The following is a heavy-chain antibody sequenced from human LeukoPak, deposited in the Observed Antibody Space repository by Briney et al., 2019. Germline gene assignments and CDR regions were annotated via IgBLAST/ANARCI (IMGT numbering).Heavy chain of an antibody. J-gene: IGHJ4*02. Sequence: PSQTLSLTCTVSGGSISSGDYYWSWIRQPPGKGLEWIGYIYYSGSTYYNLSLKSRVTISVDTSKNQFSLKLSSVTAADTAVYYCARGDYYDSQFDYWGQGTLVTVSS. V-gene: IGHV4-30-4*01. CDR3: ARGDYYDSQFDY. D-gene: IGHD3-22*01. CDR1: GGSISSGDYY. CDR2: IYYSGST.